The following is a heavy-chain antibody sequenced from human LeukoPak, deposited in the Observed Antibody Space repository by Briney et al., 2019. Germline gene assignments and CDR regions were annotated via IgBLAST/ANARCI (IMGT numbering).Heavy chain of an antibody. D-gene: IGHD1-26*01. V-gene: IGHV3-9*01. CDR3: AREGGSDYYFDY. CDR1: GFTFDDYA. CDR2: ISWNSGSI. J-gene: IGHJ4*02. Sequence: GGSLRLSCAASGFTFDDYAMHWVRQAPGKGLEWVSGISWNSGSIGYADSVKGRFTISRDESNNTLYLQMNSLRAEDTAVYYCAREGGSDYYFDYWGQGTLVTVSS.